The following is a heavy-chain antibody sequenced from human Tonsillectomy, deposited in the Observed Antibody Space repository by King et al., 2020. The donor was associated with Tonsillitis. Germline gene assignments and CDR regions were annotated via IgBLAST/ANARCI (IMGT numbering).Heavy chain of an antibody. CDR1: GFTFSDYY. CDR2: INSSGSRT. CDR3: ARDRHSSNYFVD. J-gene: IGHJ4*02. V-gene: IGHV3-11*06. D-gene: IGHD6-19*01. Sequence: VQLVESGGGVVKPGGSLRLSCAVSGFTFSDYYMTWFRQAPGKGLEWISDINSSGSRTNYADSVKGRFTISRDNAKKSLYLLMNNLRAEDTAVYYCARDRHSSNYFVDWGQGTLATVSS.